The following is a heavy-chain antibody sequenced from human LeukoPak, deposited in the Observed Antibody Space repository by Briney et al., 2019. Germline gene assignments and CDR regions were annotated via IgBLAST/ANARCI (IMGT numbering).Heavy chain of an antibody. V-gene: IGHV3-11*01. Sequence: GGSLRLSCAASGFTFSDYYMSWIRQAPGKGLEWVSYISSSGSTIYYADSVKDRFTISRDNAKNSLYLQMNSLRAEDTAVYYCARYSSGWPHDAFDIWGQGTMVTVSS. CDR2: ISSSGSTI. CDR3: ARYSSGWPHDAFDI. J-gene: IGHJ3*02. CDR1: GFTFSDYY. D-gene: IGHD6-19*01.